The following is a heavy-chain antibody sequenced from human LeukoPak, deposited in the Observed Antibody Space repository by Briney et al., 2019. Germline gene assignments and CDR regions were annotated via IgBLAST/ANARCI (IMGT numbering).Heavy chain of an antibody. V-gene: IGHV3-53*04. CDR3: ATLGSIVWGRKGTASSL. Sequence: PGESLRLSCAASGFTVTSNYISWVRQAPGKGLESVSVIYSGGKTFYADSVKGRFTISRHNSNNTLYLQMNSLRAEDTAVYYCATLGSIVWGRKGTASSLWGQGTLVTVSS. CDR1: GFTVTSNY. D-gene: IGHD2-21*02. CDR2: IYSGGKT. J-gene: IGHJ4*02.